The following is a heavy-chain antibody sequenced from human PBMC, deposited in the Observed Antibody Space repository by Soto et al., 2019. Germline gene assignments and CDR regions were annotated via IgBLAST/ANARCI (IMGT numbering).Heavy chain of an antibody. D-gene: IGHD3-3*01. J-gene: IGHJ6*02. V-gene: IGHV3-30-3*01. Sequence: PGGSLRLSCAASGFTFSSYAMHWVRQAPGKGLEWVAVISYDGSNKYYADSVKGRFTISRDNSKNTLYLQMNSLRAEDTAVYYSARERIRFLEWLSPNAHYYGMDVWGQGTTVTVSS. CDR3: ARERIRFLEWLSPNAHYYGMDV. CDR2: ISYDGSNK. CDR1: GFTFSSYA.